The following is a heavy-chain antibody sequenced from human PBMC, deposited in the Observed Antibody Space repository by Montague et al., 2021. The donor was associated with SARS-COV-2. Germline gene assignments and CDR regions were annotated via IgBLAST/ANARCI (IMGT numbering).Heavy chain of an antibody. CDR3: ARGQRQRFSVFGVLAGGPERKRYALDF. Sequence: SETLSLNCAVCGGSFNNYYWTWIRQAPGKGLEWIGEIDQGGATDYSPSPRSRLTLSVDTSKNQFSLKLRSVTAADTAVYFCARGQRQRFSVFGVLAGGPERKRYALDFWGLGITVTVS. CDR2: IDQGGAT. D-gene: IGHD3-3*01. CDR1: GGSFNNYY. J-gene: IGHJ6*02. V-gene: IGHV4-34*01.